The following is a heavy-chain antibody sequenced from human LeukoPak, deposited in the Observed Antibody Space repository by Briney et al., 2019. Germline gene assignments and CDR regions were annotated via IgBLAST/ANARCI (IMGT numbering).Heavy chain of an antibody. D-gene: IGHD3-16*01. CDR3: VGHSDY. J-gene: IGHJ4*02. Sequence: GGSLRLSCAVSGFSVSSYWMRWVRQAPGEGLEWVANIKQGGSEKYYVDSVKGRFTISRDNAKNSLYLQMNSLRAEDTAVYYCVGHSDYWGQGTLVTVSS. CDR2: IKQGGSEK. V-gene: IGHV3-7*01. CDR1: GFSVSSYW.